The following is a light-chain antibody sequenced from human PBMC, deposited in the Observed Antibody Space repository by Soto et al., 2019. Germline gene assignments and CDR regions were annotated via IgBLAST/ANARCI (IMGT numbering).Light chain of an antibody. CDR3: QVWASSSDHVV. CDR1: NIGSKS. V-gene: IGLV3-21*04. J-gene: IGLJ2*01. Sequence: SYELTQPPSVSVAPGKTARITCGGNNIGSKSVHWYQQKPGQAPVLVIYYDSDRPSGIPERFSGSNSGNTATLTISRVEAGDEADYYCQVWASSSDHVVLGGGNKVTVL. CDR2: YDS.